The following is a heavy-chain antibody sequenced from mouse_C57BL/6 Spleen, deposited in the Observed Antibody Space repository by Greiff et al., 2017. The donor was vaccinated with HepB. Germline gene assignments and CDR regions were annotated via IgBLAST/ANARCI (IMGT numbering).Heavy chain of an antibody. CDR2: IDPNSGGT. CDR3: ARRLIYYAMDY. J-gene: IGHJ4*01. Sequence: QVQLQQPGAELVMPGASVKLPCKASGYTFTSYWMHWVKQRPGRGLEWIGRIDPNSGGTKYNEKFKSKATLTVDKPSSTAYMQLSSLTSEDSAVYYCARRLIYYAMDYWGQGTSVTVSS. CDR1: GYTFTSYW. D-gene: IGHD1-3*01. V-gene: IGHV1-72*01.